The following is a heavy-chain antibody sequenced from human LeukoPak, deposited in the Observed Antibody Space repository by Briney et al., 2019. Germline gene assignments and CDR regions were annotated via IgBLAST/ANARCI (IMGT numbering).Heavy chain of an antibody. D-gene: IGHD3-10*01. CDR3: ATLGSGNWFDP. Sequence: GGSLRLSCAASGFTVSSNYMSWVRQAPGKGLEWVSVIYSGGSTYYADSVKGRFTISRGNSKNTLYLQMNSLRAEDTAVYYCATLGSGNWFDPWGQGTLVTVSS. J-gene: IGHJ5*02. V-gene: IGHV3-53*01. CDR2: IYSGGST. CDR1: GFTVSSNY.